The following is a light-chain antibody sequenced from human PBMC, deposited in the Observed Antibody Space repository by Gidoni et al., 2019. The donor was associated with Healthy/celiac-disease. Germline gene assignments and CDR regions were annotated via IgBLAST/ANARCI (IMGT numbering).Light chain of an antibody. CDR3: QQYNNWPPIT. Sequence: EIVMTPSPATLSVSPGERATLYCRSSKSVSSNLAWYQQKPGQAPRLLIYGASTRATGIPARFSGSGSGTEFTLTISSMQSEDFAVYYCQQYNNWPPITFGQGTRLEIK. J-gene: IGKJ5*01. CDR2: GAS. V-gene: IGKV3-15*01. CDR1: KSVSSN.